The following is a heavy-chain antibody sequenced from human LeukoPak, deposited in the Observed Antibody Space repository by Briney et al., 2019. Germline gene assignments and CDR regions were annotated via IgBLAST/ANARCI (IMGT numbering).Heavy chain of an antibody. CDR2: IYHSGST. CDR1: GGSISSSNW. V-gene: IGHV4-4*02. J-gene: IGHJ4*02. Sequence: SETLSLTCAVSGGSISSSNWWSWVRQPPGKGLEWIGEIYHSGSTNYNPSLKSRVTISVDKSKNQFSLKLSSVTAADTALYYCARAGYYYDSSGLDYWGQGTLVTVSS. CDR3: ARAGYYYDSSGLDY. D-gene: IGHD3-22*01.